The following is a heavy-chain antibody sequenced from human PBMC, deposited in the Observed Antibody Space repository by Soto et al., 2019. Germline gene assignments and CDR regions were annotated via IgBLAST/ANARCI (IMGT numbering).Heavy chain of an antibody. CDR3: ARVVPGAEAWFGP. Sequence: GASVKVSCKTSGYTFSNYGITWVRQAPGQPLEWLGWISLYSDGTNYAQKFQGRVSMTTDTSTTTAYMEVRSLRSDDTAVYYCARVVPGAEAWFGPWGQGTLVTVSS. V-gene: IGHV1-18*01. CDR2: ISLYSDGT. J-gene: IGHJ5*02. D-gene: IGHD2-2*01. CDR1: GYTFSNYG.